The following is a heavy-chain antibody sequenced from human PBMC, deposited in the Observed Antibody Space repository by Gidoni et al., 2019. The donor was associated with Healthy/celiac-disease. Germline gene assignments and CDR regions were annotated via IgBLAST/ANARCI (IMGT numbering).Heavy chain of an antibody. Sequence: QVQLVESGGGVVQPGRSLRLSCAASGFTFSSYGMHWVRQAPGKGLEWVAVIWYDGSNKYYADSVKGRFTISRDNSKNTLYLQMNSLRAEDTAVYYCARDSEVVAAGRYYYYGMDVWGQGTTVTVSS. CDR2: IWYDGSNK. D-gene: IGHD2-15*01. J-gene: IGHJ6*02. CDR3: ARDSEVVAAGRYYYYGMDV. CDR1: GFTFSSYG. V-gene: IGHV3-33*01.